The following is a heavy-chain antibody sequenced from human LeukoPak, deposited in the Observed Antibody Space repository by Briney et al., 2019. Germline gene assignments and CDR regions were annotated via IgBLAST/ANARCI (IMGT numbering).Heavy chain of an antibody. V-gene: IGHV4-59*12. CDR1: GGSISSYY. D-gene: IGHD2-15*01. J-gene: IGHJ4*02. Sequence: SETLSLTCTVSGGSISSYYWSWIRQPPGKGLEWIGYIYYSGSTNYNPSLKSRVTISVDKSKNQLSLKLSSVTAADTAVYFCARDPYCTGGSCYHRFDYWGQGTLVTVSS. CDR2: IYYSGST. CDR3: ARDPYCTGGSCYHRFDY.